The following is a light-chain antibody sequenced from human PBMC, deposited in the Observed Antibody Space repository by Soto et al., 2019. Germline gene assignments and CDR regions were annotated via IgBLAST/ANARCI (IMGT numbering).Light chain of an antibody. J-gene: IGKJ4*01. Sequence: DIQMTQSPSTLSASVGDRVTITCRASQSISSWLAWYKQTPGKAPKLRSDKASSLERGGPSRFSVGGSGKECNPTSSRRQPDDFATYYCQQYKSYPATFGGGTKVDIK. CDR1: QSISSW. CDR2: KAS. CDR3: QQYKSYPAT. V-gene: IGKV1-5*03.